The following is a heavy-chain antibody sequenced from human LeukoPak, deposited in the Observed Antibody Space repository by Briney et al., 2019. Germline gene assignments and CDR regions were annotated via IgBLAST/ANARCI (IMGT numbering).Heavy chain of an antibody. CDR2: INPNSGGT. J-gene: IGHJ6*02. D-gene: IGHD3-10*01. CDR3: ARERYYYGSGRPMDV. V-gene: IGHV1-2*07. Sequence: ASVKVSCKVSGYTFTGYYMHLVRHAPGQGLEWMVWINPNSGGTNYAHKFQGRVTITRATSMSKAYMELRRMRSDDADVYYCARERYYYGSGRPMDVWGQGTTVTVSS. CDR1: GYTFTGYY.